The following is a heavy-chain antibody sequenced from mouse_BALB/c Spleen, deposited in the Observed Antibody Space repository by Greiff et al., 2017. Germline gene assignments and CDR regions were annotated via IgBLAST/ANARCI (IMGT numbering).Heavy chain of an antibody. V-gene: IGHV1-84*02. CDR1: GYTFTDYY. Sequence: LVESGPELVKPGASVKISCKASGYTFTDYYINWVKQKPGQGLEWIGWIYPGSGNTKYNEKFKGKATLTVDTSSSTAYMQLSSLTSEDTAVYFCARGGTTVVATNFDYWGQGTTLTVSS. D-gene: IGHD1-1*01. CDR2: IYPGSGNT. CDR3: ARGGTTVVATNFDY. J-gene: IGHJ2*01.